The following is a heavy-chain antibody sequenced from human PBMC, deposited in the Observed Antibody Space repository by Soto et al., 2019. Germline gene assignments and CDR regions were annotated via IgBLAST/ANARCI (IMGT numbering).Heavy chain of an antibody. CDR3: TRDLTDTMYYYDSSGYYSRSYYYYGMDV. CDR2: IRSKAYGGTT. D-gene: IGHD3-22*01. Sequence: PGGSLRLSCTASGFTFGDYAMSWFRQAPGKGLEWVGFIRSKAYGGTTEYAASVKGRFTISRDDSKSIAYLQMNSLKTEDTAVYYCTRDLTDTMYYYDSSGYYSRSYYYYGMDVWGQGTTVTVSS. CDR1: GFTFGDYA. J-gene: IGHJ6*02. V-gene: IGHV3-49*03.